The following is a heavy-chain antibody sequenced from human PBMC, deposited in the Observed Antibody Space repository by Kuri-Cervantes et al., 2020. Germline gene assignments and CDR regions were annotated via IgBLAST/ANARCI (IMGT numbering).Heavy chain of an antibody. CDR1: GFTFSSYG. Sequence: GESLKISCAASGFTFSSYGMHWVRQAPGKGLEWVAVISYDGSNKYYADSVKGRFTISRDNSKNTLYLQMNSLRAEDTAVYYCARELADFSYFDYWGQGTLVTVSS. CDR2: ISYDGSNK. D-gene: IGHD2/OR15-2a*01. J-gene: IGHJ4*02. V-gene: IGHV3-30*03. CDR3: ARELADFSYFDY.